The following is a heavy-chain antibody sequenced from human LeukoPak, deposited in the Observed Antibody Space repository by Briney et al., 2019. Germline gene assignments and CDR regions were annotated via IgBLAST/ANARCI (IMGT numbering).Heavy chain of an antibody. D-gene: IGHD6-13*01. V-gene: IGHV1-2*02. J-gene: IGHJ4*02. CDR2: INPNSGGT. Sequence: GASVKVSCKASGYTFTGYYMHGVRQAPGQGLEWMGWINPNSGGTNYAQKFQGRVTMTRDTSISTAYMELSRLRSDDTAVYYCARAWYSSSWSPGGLNYWGQGTLVTVSS. CDR3: ARAWYSSSWSPGGLNY. CDR1: GYTFTGYY.